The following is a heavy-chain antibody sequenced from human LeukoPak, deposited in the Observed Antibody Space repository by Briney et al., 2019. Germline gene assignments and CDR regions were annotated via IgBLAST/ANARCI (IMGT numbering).Heavy chain of an antibody. CDR2: IYTSGST. CDR3: ASQYYYGSGRPFDY. J-gene: IGHJ4*02. V-gene: IGHV4-4*07. Sequence: SETLSLTCTVSGGSISSYYWSWIRQPAGKGLEWIGRIYTSGSTNYNPSLKSRVTMSVDTSKNQFSLKLSSVTAADTAVYYCASQYYYGSGRPFDYWGQGTLVTVSS. D-gene: IGHD3-10*01. CDR1: GGSISSYY.